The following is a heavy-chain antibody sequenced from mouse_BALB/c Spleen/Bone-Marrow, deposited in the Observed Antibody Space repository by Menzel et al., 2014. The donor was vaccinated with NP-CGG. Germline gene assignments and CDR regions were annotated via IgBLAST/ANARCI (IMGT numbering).Heavy chain of an antibody. V-gene: IGHV1-82*01. CDR1: GYAFSSSW. CDR2: IYPGDGDT. CDR3: ARGGLGLDY. Sequence: VQLQQSGPELVKPGASVKISCKASGYAFSSSWMNWVKQRPGQSLEWIGRIYPGDGDTNYNGKFKGKATLTADKSSSTAYMQLSSLTSVDSAVYFCARGGLGLDYWGQGATLTVSS. J-gene: IGHJ2*01. D-gene: IGHD3-3*01.